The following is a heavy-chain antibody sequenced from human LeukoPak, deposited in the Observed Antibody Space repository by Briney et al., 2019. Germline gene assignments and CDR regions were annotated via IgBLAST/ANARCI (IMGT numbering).Heavy chain of an antibody. V-gene: IGHV1-8*01. CDR3: ARASASGSYNYYYYHYMDV. D-gene: IGHD1-26*01. Sequence: GSVKVSCKASGYTFTSYDINWVRQATGQGLEWMGWMNPNSGNTGYAQKFQGRVTMTRNTSISTAYMELSSLRSEDTAVYYCARASASGSYNYYYYHYMDVWAKGTTVTISS. J-gene: IGHJ6*03. CDR2: MNPNSGNT. CDR1: GYTFTSYD.